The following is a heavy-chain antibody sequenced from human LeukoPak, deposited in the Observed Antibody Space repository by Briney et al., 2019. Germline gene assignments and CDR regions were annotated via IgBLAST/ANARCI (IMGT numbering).Heavy chain of an antibody. J-gene: IGHJ4*02. CDR2: ISSSSSTI. CDR3: ARDGGSPYDSSGADY. D-gene: IGHD3-22*01. Sequence: GGSLRLSCVVSGFDLSDYYMSWIRQAPGKGLEWVSYISSSSSTIYYADSVKGRFTISRDNDKNSLYLQMNSLRAEDTAVYYCARDGGSPYDSSGADYWGQGTLVTVSS. V-gene: IGHV3-11*04. CDR1: GFDLSDYY.